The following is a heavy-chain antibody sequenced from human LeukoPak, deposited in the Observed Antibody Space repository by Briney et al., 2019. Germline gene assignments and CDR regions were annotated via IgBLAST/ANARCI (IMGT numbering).Heavy chain of an antibody. Sequence: ASVKVSCKASGFTFSTSAMQWVRQARGQRLEWTGWIVVGSGNTNYAQKFQERVTITRDMSTSTAYMELSSLRSEDTAVYYCASDTLYSGSWGQGTLVTVSS. D-gene: IGHD1-26*01. J-gene: IGHJ4*02. CDR1: GFTFSTSA. V-gene: IGHV1-58*02. CDR2: IVVGSGNT. CDR3: ASDTLYSGS.